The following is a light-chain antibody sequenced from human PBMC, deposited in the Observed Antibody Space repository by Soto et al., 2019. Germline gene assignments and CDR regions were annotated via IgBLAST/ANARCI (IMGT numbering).Light chain of an antibody. CDR2: DVN. Sequence: QSALTQPRSVSGSPGQSVTISCTGTSRDVGGYNYVSWYQHHPGRAPRLMIYDVNKRPSGVPDRFSGSKSGNTASLTISGVQAEDEADYYCCSYADTYTWVFGGGTKVTVL. V-gene: IGLV2-11*01. J-gene: IGLJ3*02. CDR3: CSYADTYTWV. CDR1: SRDVGGYNY.